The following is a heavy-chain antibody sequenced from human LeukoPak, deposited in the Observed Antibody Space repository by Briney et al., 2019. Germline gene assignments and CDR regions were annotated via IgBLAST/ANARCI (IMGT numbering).Heavy chain of an antibody. J-gene: IGHJ4*02. CDR1: GFTFSSYW. V-gene: IGHV3-7*01. D-gene: IGHD6-13*01. CDR3: ASTRWYAKLRSFDY. CDR2: IKQDGSEK. Sequence: PGGSLRLSCAASGFTFSSYWMSWVRQAPGKGLEWVANIKQDGSEKYYVDSVKGRFTISRDNAKNSLYLQMNSLRAEDTAVYYCASTRWYAKLRSFDYWGQETLVTVSS.